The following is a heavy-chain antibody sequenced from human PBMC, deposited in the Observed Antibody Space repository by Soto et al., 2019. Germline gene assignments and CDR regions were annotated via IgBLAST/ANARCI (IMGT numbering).Heavy chain of an antibody. CDR2: ISSSSSYI. CDR3: ARPPYYYDTSGLAY. D-gene: IGHD3-22*01. CDR1: GFTFSSYS. Sequence: EVQLVEYGGGLVKPGGSLRLSCAASGFTFSSYSMNWVRQAPGKGLEWVSSISSSSSYIYYADSVKGRFTISRDNAKNSLYLQMNSLRAEDTAVYDCARPPYYYDTSGLAYWGQGTLVTVSS. J-gene: IGHJ4*02. V-gene: IGHV3-21*01.